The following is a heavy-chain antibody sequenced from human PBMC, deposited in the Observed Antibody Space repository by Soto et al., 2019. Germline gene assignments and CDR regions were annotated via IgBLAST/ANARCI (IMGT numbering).Heavy chain of an antibody. CDR2: INHSGST. CDR1: GGSFSGYY. D-gene: IGHD2-15*01. J-gene: IGHJ6*03. Sequence: PSETLSLTCAVYGGSFSGYYWSWIRQPPGKGLEWIGEINHSGSTNYNPSLKSRVTISVDTSKNQFSLKLSSVTAADTAVYYCARSVVVVAAILDYYYMDVWGQGTMVTVSS. CDR3: ARSVVVVAAILDYYYMDV. V-gene: IGHV4-34*01.